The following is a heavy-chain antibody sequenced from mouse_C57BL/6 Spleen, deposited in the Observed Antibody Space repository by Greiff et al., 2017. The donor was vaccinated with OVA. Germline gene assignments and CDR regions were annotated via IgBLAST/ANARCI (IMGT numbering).Heavy chain of an antibody. D-gene: IGHD2-3*01. J-gene: IGHJ2*01. Sequence: QVQLQQPGAELVRPGSSVKLSCKASGYTFTSYWMDWVKQRPGQGLEWIGNIYPSDSETHYTQKFKDKATLTVDKSSSTAYMQLSSLTSEDSAVYYCARGGASYDPSYYFDYWGQGTTLTVSS. CDR1: GYTFTSYW. CDR3: ARGGASYDPSYYFDY. V-gene: IGHV1-61*01. CDR2: IYPSDSET.